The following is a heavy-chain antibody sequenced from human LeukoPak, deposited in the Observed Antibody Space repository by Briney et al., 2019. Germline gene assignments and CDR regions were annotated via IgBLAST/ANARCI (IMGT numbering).Heavy chain of an antibody. CDR1: GYTFTGYY. Sequence: ASVKVSCKASGYTFTGYYMHWVRQAPGQGLEWMGWINPNSGGTNYAQKFQGRVTMTEDTSTDTAYMELSSLRSEDTAVYYCATDFRGIAVAGFDYWGQGTLVTVSS. CDR3: ATDFRGIAVAGFDY. J-gene: IGHJ4*02. D-gene: IGHD6-19*01. V-gene: IGHV1-2*02. CDR2: INPNSGGT.